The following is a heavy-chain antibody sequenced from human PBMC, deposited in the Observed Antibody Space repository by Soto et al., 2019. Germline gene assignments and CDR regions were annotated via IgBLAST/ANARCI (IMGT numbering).Heavy chain of an antibody. D-gene: IGHD2-15*01. J-gene: IGHJ3*02. Sequence: TGGSLRLSCAASGFTFSSYWMHWVRQAPGKGLVWVSRIKSDGSSTSYADSVKGRFTISRDNAKNTLYLQMNSLRAEDTAVYYCARGACSGGSCPGGAFDIWGQGTMVTVSS. CDR1: GFTFSSYW. CDR2: IKSDGSST. CDR3: ARGACSGGSCPGGAFDI. V-gene: IGHV3-74*01.